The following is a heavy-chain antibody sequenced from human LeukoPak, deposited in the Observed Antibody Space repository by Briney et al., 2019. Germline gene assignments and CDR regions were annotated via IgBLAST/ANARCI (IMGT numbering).Heavy chain of an antibody. CDR3: ARVYYYYDSSGILTLYFDY. J-gene: IGHJ4*02. Sequence: ASVKVSCTPSGYTFTSYYMHWVRQAPGQGLEWMGWVNPTSGGTNYAQKFQGRVTMTRDTSISTAYMELSRLRSDDTAVYYCARVYYYYDSSGILTLYFDYWGQGTLVTVSS. CDR1: GYTFTSYY. D-gene: IGHD3-22*01. V-gene: IGHV1-2*02. CDR2: VNPTSGGT.